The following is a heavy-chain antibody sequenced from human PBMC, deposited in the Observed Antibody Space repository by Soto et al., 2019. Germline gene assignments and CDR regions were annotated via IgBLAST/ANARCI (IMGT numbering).Heavy chain of an antibody. V-gene: IGHV4-61*08. CDR1: GGSISSGGYY. D-gene: IGHD6-19*01. J-gene: IGHJ4*02. CDR2: IYYSGST. CDR3: TAGYSSGWRGYYFDY. Sequence: SETLSLTCTVSGGSISSGGYYWSWIRQHPGKGLEWIGYIYYSGSTNYNPFLKSRVTISVDTSKNQFSLKLSSVTAADTAVYYCTAGYSSGWRGYYFDYWGQGTLVTVSS.